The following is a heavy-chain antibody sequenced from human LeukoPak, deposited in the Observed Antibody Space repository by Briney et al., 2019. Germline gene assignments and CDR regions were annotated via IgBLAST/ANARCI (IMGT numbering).Heavy chain of an antibody. CDR2: ISSSSSYI. CDR3: AGGRGVTGTAIDY. J-gene: IGHJ4*02. Sequence: ETLSLTCTVSGYSISSGYYWGWIRQPPGKGLEWVSSISSSSSYIYYADSVKGRFTISRDNAKNSLYLQMNSLRAEDTAVYYCAGGRGVTGTAIDYWGQGTLVTVSS. V-gene: IGHV3-21*01. CDR1: GYSISSGYY. D-gene: IGHD1-20*01.